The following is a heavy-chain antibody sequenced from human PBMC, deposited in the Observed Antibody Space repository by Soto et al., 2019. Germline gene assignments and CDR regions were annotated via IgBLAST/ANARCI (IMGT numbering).Heavy chain of an antibody. V-gene: IGHV3-33*01. CDR1: GFTFSSYG. Sequence: QVQLVESGGGVVQPGRSLRLSCAASGFTFSSYGMHWVRQAPGKGLEWVAVIWYDGSNKYYADSVKGRWTISRDNSKNTLYLQMNSLRAEDTAVYYCAREPPYPSYCCSTSCYGDYFDYWDQGTLVTVSS. J-gene: IGHJ4*02. CDR2: IWYDGSNK. D-gene: IGHD2-2*01. CDR3: AREPPYPSYCCSTSCYGDYFDY.